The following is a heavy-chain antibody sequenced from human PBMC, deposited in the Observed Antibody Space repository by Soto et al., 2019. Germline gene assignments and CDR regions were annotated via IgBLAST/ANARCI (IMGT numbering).Heavy chain of an antibody. CDR1: GSYISTYF. D-gene: IGHD2-2*01. V-gene: IGHV4-59*01. J-gene: IGHJ4*02. CDR2: VYYTGST. CDR3: ARADVVVPADMHFDY. Sequence: PSETLSITCTVSGSYISTYFWSWIRQPPGRGLEWIGYVYYTGSTNYNPSLKSRVTIAVDTSKNQFSLKLSSVTAADTAVYYWARADVVVPADMHFDYWGQGTRVTVSS.